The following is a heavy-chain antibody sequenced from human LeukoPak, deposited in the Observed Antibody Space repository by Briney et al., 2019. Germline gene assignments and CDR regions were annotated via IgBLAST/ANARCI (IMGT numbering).Heavy chain of an antibody. Sequence: GGSLRLSCAASGFSFSTYAMHWVRQAPGKGLEWVALIWHDASHTFYTDSVKGRFTISRDNSKNTLYLQMNSLRAEDTAVYYCAKARDYGGNSWNDYWGQGTLVTVSS. D-gene: IGHD4-23*01. CDR2: IWHDASHT. J-gene: IGHJ4*02. CDR3: AKARDYGGNSWNDY. CDR1: GFSFSTYA. V-gene: IGHV3-33*06.